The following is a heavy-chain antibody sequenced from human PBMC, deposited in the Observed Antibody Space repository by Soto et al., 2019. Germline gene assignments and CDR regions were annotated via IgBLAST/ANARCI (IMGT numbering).Heavy chain of an antibody. D-gene: IGHD6-25*01. Sequence: PGGSLRRCSAASGFTVSSNYMRCVGQARGKVLELFSVIYSGGSTYYADSVKARFTISRDNSKNTLYLQMKILRAEDTAVYYCARDNSVPSGNGTDVWDQGTAVTVYS. CDR1: GFTVSSNY. J-gene: IGHJ6*02. CDR3: ARDNSVPSGNGTDV. CDR2: IYSGGST. V-gene: IGHV3-53*01.